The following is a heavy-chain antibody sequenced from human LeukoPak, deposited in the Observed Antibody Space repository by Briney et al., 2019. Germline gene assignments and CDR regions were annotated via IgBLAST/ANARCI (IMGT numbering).Heavy chain of an antibody. D-gene: IGHD6-19*01. CDR3: ARDLSHSGWYQEGY. CDR2: IYTSGST. Sequence: SETLSLTCTVSGGSNSSYYWSWTRQPAGKGLEWIGRIYTSGSTNYNPSLKSRVTMSVDTSKNQFSLKLTSVTAADTAVYYCARDLSHSGWYQEGYWGQGTLVTVSS. J-gene: IGHJ4*02. CDR1: GGSNSSYY. V-gene: IGHV4-4*07.